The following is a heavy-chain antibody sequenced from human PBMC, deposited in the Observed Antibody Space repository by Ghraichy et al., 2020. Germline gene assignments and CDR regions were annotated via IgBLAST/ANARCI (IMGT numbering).Heavy chain of an antibody. J-gene: IGHJ4*02. V-gene: IGHV3-30-3*01. CDR2: ISYDGSNK. D-gene: IGHD2-21*02. CDR3: ARDSGGDCYFDY. Sequence: GGSLRLSCAASGFTFSSYAMHWVRQAPGKGLEWVAVISYDGSNKYYADSVKGRFTISRDNSKNTLYLQMNSLRAEDTAVYYCARDSGGDCYFDYWGQGTLVTVSS. CDR1: GFTFSSYA.